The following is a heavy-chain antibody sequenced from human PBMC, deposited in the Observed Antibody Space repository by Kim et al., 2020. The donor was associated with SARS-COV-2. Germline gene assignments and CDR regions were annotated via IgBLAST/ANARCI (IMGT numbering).Heavy chain of an antibody. V-gene: IGHV3-64D*06. CDR1: GFTFSSYA. Sequence: GGSLRLSCSASGFTFSSYAMHWVSQAPGKGLEYVSGISTNGGSTYYADSVKDIFIISRDNSRNMLNLQMSSLRSEDTAVYYCVKERTSGWYVFDYWGQGTLFTVSS. CDR2: ISTNGGST. J-gene: IGHJ4*02. CDR3: VKERTSGWYVFDY. D-gene: IGHD6-19*01.